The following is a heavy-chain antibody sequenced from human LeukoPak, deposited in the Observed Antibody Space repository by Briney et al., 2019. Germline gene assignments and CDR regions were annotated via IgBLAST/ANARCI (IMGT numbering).Heavy chain of an antibody. CDR1: GGTFSSYA. D-gene: IGHD3-9*01. V-gene: IGHV1-69*13. J-gene: IGHJ4*02. CDR3: ARDRLSGGVLPDDY. CDR2: IIPIFGTA. Sequence: SVKVSCKASGGTFSSYAISWVRQAPGQGLEWKGGIIPIFGTANYAQKFQGRVTITADESTSTAYMELSSLRSEDTAVYYCARDRLSGGVLPDDYWGQGTLVTVPS.